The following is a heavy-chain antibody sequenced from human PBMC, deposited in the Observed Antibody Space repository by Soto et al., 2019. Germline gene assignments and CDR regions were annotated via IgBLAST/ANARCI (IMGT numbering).Heavy chain of an antibody. J-gene: IGHJ3*02. CDR3: SRQGYCSSTSCQGTLAFDI. Sequence: SETLSLTCTVSGGSISSGGYYWSWIRQHPGKGLEWIGYIYYSGSTYYNPSLKSRVTISVDTSKNQFSLKLSSVTAADTAVYYCSRQGYCSSTSCQGTLAFDIWGQGTMVTVSS. V-gene: IGHV4-31*03. CDR1: GGSISSGGYY. D-gene: IGHD2-2*01. CDR2: IYYSGST.